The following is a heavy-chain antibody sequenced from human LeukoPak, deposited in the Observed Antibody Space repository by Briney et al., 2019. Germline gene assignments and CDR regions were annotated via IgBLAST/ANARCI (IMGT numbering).Heavy chain of an antibody. CDR3: VRDFMGMGGTTAYLHY. Sequence: KPGGSLRLSCAASGFTFRDHSMNWVRQAPGKGLEWVSSISRNSRHVYYGGSVWGRFTISRDDARNFLFLEMNSLRADDMAVYYCVRDFMGMGGTTAYLHYWGQGTLVTVSS. CDR2: ISRNSRHV. D-gene: IGHD1-26*01. J-gene: IGHJ1*01. CDR1: GFTFRDHS. V-gene: IGHV3-21*01.